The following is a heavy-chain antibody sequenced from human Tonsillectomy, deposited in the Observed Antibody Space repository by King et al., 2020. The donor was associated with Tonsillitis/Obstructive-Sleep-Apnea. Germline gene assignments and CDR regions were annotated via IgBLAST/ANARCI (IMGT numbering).Heavy chain of an antibody. CDR2: IYPGDSDT. V-gene: IGHV5-51*03. Sequence: VQLVESGAEVKKPGESLKISCQGSGYSFTSYWIGWVRQMPGKGLEWMGIIYPGDSDTRYSPSFQGQVTISADKSISTAYLQWSSLKASDTAIYYCARLGYCSGDSCLSRDYYYAIDVWGQGTTVTVSS. D-gene: IGHD2-15*01. J-gene: IGHJ6*02. CDR3: ARLGYCSGDSCLSRDYYYAIDV. CDR1: GYSFTSYW.